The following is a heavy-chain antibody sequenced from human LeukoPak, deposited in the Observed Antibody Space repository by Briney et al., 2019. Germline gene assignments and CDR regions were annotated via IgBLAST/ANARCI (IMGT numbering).Heavy chain of an antibody. CDR3: ARDDASSSFTY. CDR2: IKPDGSQR. CDR1: GFRFRDYW. V-gene: IGHV3-7*01. D-gene: IGHD3-16*01. Sequence: GGSLRLSCAASGFRFRDYWMDWLRQAPGMGLEWVASIKPDGSQRDYVDSVKGRFTISRDNAQDSLYLQMDSLRVEDTAVYYCARDDASSSFTYWGQGALVTVSS. J-gene: IGHJ4*02.